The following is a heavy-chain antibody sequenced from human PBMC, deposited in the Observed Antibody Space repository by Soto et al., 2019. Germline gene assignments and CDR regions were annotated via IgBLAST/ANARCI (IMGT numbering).Heavy chain of an antibody. CDR1: GFAISSSY. D-gene: IGHD3-10*01. J-gene: IGHJ6*02. Sequence: PRGSLSLSCAASGFAISSSYMSWVSQAPGKGLEWVSVIYSGGAASYAGSVRGRFTISTDNSKDTLYLQMNSLRAEDTAVYYCARDLDYYASGSFTPWRYYCGMDVWGQGTTVTVSS. V-gene: IGHV3-53*01. CDR2: IYSGGAA. CDR3: ARDLDYYASGSFTPWRYYCGMDV.